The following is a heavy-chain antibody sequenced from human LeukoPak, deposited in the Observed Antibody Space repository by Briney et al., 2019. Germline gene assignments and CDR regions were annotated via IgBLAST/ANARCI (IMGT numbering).Heavy chain of an antibody. V-gene: IGHV3-21*01. Sequence: GGSLRLSCAVSGFIVSSNYMNWVRQAPGKGLEWVSSISSSSSYIYYADSVKGRFTISRDNAKNSLYLQMNSLRAEDTAVYYCARDATIAAAGTGGEYNWFDPWGQGTLVTVSS. CDR2: ISSSSSYI. CDR1: GFIVSSNY. J-gene: IGHJ5*02. D-gene: IGHD6-13*01. CDR3: ARDATIAAAGTGGEYNWFDP.